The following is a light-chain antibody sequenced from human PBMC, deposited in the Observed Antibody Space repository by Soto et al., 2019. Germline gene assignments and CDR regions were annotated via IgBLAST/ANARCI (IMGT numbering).Light chain of an antibody. J-gene: IGLJ2*01. CDR1: SSDIGGYTY. V-gene: IGLV2-14*01. Sequence: QSALTQPASVSGSPGQSITISCSGTSSDIGGYTYVSWYQQHPGKVPKLKIYEVSNRPSGVSNRFSGSKSGNTASLTISGLQAEDEADYYCSSYTRNTTPVVFGGGTKLTVL. CDR3: SSYTRNTTPVV. CDR2: EVS.